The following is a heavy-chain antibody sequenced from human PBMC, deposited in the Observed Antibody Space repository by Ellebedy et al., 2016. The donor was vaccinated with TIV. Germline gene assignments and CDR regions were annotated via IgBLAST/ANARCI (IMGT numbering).Heavy chain of an antibody. Sequence: GESLKISXAASGFTFGSYTMHWVRQAPGKGLEWVAVISYDGSIKDYADSVKGRFTFSRDNSENTLYLQMNSLRGEDTAVYYCARASFRRISSCLDHWGQGTLVTVSS. CDR3: ARASFRRISSCLDH. CDR2: ISYDGSIK. J-gene: IGHJ4*02. CDR1: GFTFGSYT. D-gene: IGHD3-3*02. V-gene: IGHV3-30-3*01.